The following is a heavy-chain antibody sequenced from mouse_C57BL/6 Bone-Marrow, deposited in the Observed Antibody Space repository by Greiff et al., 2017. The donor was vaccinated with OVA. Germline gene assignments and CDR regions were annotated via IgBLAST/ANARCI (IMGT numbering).Heavy chain of an antibody. J-gene: IGHJ1*03. CDR2: IYPRSGNT. D-gene: IGHD1-1*01. Sequence: VQLQQSGAELARPGASVKLSCKASGYTFTSYGISWVKQRTGQGLEWIGEIYPRSGNTYYNEKFKGKAKLTADKSSSTAYMELRCLTSADPAVYFCARYPSYYDSSFWYFDVWGTGTTVTVSS. V-gene: IGHV1-81*01. CDR1: GYTFTSYG. CDR3: ARYPSYYDSSFWYFDV.